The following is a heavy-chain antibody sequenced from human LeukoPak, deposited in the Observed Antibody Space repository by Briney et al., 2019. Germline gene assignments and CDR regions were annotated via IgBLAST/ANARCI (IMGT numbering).Heavy chain of an antibody. CDR2: IIPIFGTA. CDR3: AREKGSYSSSWSPIDY. D-gene: IGHD6-13*01. Sequence: SVKVSCKASGDTFSSYAISWVRQAPGQGLEWMGGIIPIFGTANYAQKFQGRVTITADESTSTAYMELSSLRSEDTAVYYCAREKGSYSSSWSPIDYWGQGTLVTVSS. J-gene: IGHJ4*02. CDR1: GDTFSSYA. V-gene: IGHV1-69*13.